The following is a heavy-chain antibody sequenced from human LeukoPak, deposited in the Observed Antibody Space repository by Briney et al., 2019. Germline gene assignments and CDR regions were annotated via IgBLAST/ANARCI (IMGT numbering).Heavy chain of an antibody. D-gene: IGHD4-11*01. V-gene: IGHV1-69*13. Sequence: SVKVSCKASGGTFSSYAISWVRQAPGQGLEWMGGIIPIFGTANYAQKFQSRVTITADESTSTAYMELSSLRSEDTAVYYCARLSKNWTTVTNPYYFDYWGQGTLVTVSS. CDR1: GGTFSSYA. J-gene: IGHJ4*02. CDR2: IIPIFGTA. CDR3: ARLSKNWTTVTNPYYFDY.